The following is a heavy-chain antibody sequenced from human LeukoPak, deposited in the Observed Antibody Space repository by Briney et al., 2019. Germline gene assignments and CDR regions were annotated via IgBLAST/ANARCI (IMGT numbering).Heavy chain of an antibody. V-gene: IGHV4-59*01. CDR3: ARGSTVRGKIDY. D-gene: IGHD3-10*01. J-gene: IGHJ4*02. CDR2: IYYSGST. CDR1: GGSISSYY. Sequence: ASETLSLTCTVSGGSISSYYWSWIRQPPGKGLEWIGYIYYSGSTNYNPSLKSRVTISVGTSKNQFSLKLSSVTAADTAVYYCARGSTVRGKIDYWGQGTLVTVPS.